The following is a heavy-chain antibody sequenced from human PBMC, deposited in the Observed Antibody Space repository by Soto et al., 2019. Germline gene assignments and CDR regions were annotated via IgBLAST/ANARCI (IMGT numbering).Heavy chain of an antibody. CDR1: GFDFSTYS. Sequence: PGGSLRLSCTASGFDFSTYSMNWVRQAPGKGLEWIAYVSMDSDTIHYADSVKGRFTISRDDAGNSLYLQMNSLRDEDTATYYCARLYYDYVWGQGTTVTVSS. V-gene: IGHV3-48*02. J-gene: IGHJ6*02. D-gene: IGHD3-3*01. CDR3: ARLYYDYV. CDR2: VSMDSDTI.